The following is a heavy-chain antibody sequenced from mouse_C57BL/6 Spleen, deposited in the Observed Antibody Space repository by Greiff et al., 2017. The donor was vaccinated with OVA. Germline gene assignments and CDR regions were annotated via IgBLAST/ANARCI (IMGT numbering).Heavy chain of an antibody. CDR3: ARERDSKRREFAY. Sequence: QVQLQQPGAELVKPGASVKLSCKASGYTFTSYWMHWVKQRPGRGLEWIGRIDPTSGGTKYNEKFKSKATLTVDKPSSTAYMQLSSLTSEDSAVYYCARERDSKRREFAYWGQGTLVTVSA. CDR1: GYTFTSYW. D-gene: IGHD2-5*01. J-gene: IGHJ3*01. V-gene: IGHV1-72*01. CDR2: IDPTSGGT.